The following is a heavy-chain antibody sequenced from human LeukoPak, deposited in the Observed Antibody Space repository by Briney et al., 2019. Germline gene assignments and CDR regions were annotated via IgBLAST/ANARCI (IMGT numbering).Heavy chain of an antibody. CDR2: ISSSSNTV. V-gene: IGHV3-48*01. CDR1: GFSFSSFT. CDR3: ARAMNY. Sequence: GGSLRLSCAASGFSFSSFTMNWVRQVPGKGLEWVSYISSSSNTVYYADSVKGRFTISRDNARNSLYLQMNSLRAGDTAVYYCARAMNYWGQGTLVTVSS. J-gene: IGHJ4*02.